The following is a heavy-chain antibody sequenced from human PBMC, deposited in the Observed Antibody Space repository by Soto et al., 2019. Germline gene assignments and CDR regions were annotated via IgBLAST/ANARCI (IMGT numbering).Heavy chain of an antibody. Sequence: ASVKVSCKGSGVTFTTYDINWVLPATGHGLEWMGWINPNSGNIGYAKRFQGRVTRTRDTAIRTAYMEVSSLRSDDTAVYYCARGRGLGRYYLLAFWRHATLV. D-gene: IGHD3-10*01. V-gene: IGHV1-8*01. CDR3: ARGRGLGRYYLLAF. CDR2: INPNSGNI. CDR1: GVTFTTYD. J-gene: IGHJ4*01.